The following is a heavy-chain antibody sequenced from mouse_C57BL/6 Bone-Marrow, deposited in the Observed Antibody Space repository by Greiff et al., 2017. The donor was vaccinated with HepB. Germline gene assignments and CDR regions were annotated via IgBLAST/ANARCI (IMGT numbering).Heavy chain of an antibody. V-gene: IGHV1-82*01. Sequence: VKLMESGPELVKPGASVKISCKASGYAFSSSWMNWVKQRPGKGLEWIGRIYPGDGDTNYNGKFKGKATLTADKSSSTAYMQLSSLTSEDSAVYSCARYDHYYGSSHWYFDVWGTRTPVTVSS. CDR2: IYPGDGDT. J-gene: IGHJ1*03. CDR3: ARYDHYYGSSHWYFDV. D-gene: IGHD1-1*01. CDR1: GYAFSSSW.